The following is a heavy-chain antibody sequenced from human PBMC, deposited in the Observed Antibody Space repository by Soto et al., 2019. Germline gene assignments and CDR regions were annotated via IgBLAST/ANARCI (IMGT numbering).Heavy chain of an antibody. CDR1: GFTVSNNY. J-gene: IGHJ3*02. Sequence: EVQLVESGGGLVQPGGSLRLSCAASGFTVSNNYISWIRQAPGKGLEWVSVMYSGGLTYYADSVKGIFTISRDNSKNTLYLPMNRLRAEDTAVYYCARGFGQGGQFDIWGQGTMVTVSS. V-gene: IGHV3-66*01. CDR2: MYSGGLT. CDR3: ARGFGQGGQFDI. D-gene: IGHD3-3*01.